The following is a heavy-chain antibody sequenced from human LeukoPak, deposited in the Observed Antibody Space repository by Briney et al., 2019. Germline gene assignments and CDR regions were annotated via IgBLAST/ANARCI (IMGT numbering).Heavy chain of an antibody. CDR1: GGSINNHY. Sequence: PSETLSLTCTVSGGSINNHYWNCIRQPPGKGLEWIGYIYSSGNTNYNPSLQSRVTISVETSKNQFSLKLNSVTAADTAVYYCARGAYGGNSGDAFDIWGQGTMVTVSS. J-gene: IGHJ3*02. V-gene: IGHV4-59*11. CDR2: IYSSGNT. CDR3: ARGAYGGNSGDAFDI. D-gene: IGHD4-23*01.